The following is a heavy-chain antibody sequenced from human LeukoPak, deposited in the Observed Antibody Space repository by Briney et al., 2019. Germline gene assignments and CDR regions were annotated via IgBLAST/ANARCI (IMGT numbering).Heavy chain of an antibody. J-gene: IGHJ4*02. CDR2: MKYDGSEK. Sequence: SGGSLRLSCAASGFTFSSYWMSWVRQAPGKGLEWVANMKYDGSEKDYVDSVKGRFTISRDNAKNSLYLQMNSLRAEDTAVYYCARDIAAAGLFFDYWCQGTLVTVSS. CDR1: GFTFSSYW. CDR3: ARDIAAAGLFFDY. V-gene: IGHV3-7*01. D-gene: IGHD6-13*01.